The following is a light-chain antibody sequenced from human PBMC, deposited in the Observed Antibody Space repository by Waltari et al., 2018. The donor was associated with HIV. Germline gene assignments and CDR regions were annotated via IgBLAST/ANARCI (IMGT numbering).Light chain of an antibody. Sequence: QSALTQPRSVSGSPGQSVTIPCTGISRDLGRYNYVSWYQQDPGKAPKLMLFDVNKRPSGVPARFSGSKSGNTASLTISGLQAEDEADYYCCSNAGSHVVFGGGTKVTVL. J-gene: IGLJ2*01. CDR3: CSNAGSHVV. CDR1: SRDLGRYNY. V-gene: IGLV2-11*01. CDR2: DVN.